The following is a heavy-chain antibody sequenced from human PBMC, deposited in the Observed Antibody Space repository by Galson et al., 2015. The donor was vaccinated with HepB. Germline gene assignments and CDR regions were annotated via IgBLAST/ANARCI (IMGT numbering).Heavy chain of an antibody. V-gene: IGHV1-3*01. CDR3: VREDNWNYSY. Sequence: SVKVSCKASGYTFTRYTIHWVRQAPGQSLEWMGWINAVNGNTEYSQKFQGRVTITRDTSASTAYMELSSLTSEDTAVYYCVREDNWNYSYWGQGTLVTVSS. D-gene: IGHD1-7*01. J-gene: IGHJ4*02. CDR2: INAVNGNT. CDR1: GYTFTRYT.